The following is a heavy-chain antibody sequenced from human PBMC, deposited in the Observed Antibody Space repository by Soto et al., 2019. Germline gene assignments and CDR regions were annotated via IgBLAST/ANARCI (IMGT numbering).Heavy chain of an antibody. J-gene: IGHJ4*02. Sequence: SGPTLVNPTQTPTLTCSFSGFSLTSTGVGVGWFRQPPGKALEWLGLTYWNDDDRYRSSLRSRLTITKDTSKNQVVLTMTNMDPEDTATYYCAHRPGGSGWRYYFDYWGQGTLVTVSS. CDR2: TYWNDDD. CDR1: GFSLTSTGVG. CDR3: AHRPGGSGWRYYFDY. V-gene: IGHV2-5*01. D-gene: IGHD6-19*01.